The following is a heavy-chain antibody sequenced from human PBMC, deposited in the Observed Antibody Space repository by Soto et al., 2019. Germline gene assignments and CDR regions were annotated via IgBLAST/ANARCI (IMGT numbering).Heavy chain of an antibody. CDR3: ARRYGDPSSAAGFDH. Sequence: QVQLVQSGGEVKKPGASVKVSCKASGYTFRDYGISWVRQAPGQGLEWMGWISTYNGNKNYAQRFHDRVTLTTDTSTTTAYMELRSLRSDDTAIYYCARRYGDPSSAAGFDHWGQGTLVTVSS. CDR1: GYTFRDYG. D-gene: IGHD4-17*01. CDR2: ISTYNGNK. V-gene: IGHV1-18*01. J-gene: IGHJ4*02.